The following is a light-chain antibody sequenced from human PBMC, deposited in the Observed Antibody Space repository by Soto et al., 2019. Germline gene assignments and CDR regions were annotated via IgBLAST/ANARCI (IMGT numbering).Light chain of an antibody. CDR2: WAS. V-gene: IGKV4-1*01. Sequence: DIVMTQSPDSLAVSLGERATINCKSSQSVLYSSNNKNYLAWYQQKPGQPPKLLIYWASTRESGVPDRFSGSGSGTDFTLATSSLHAEYVAVYYCQQYYSTPWTFVQGTKVEIK. CDR3: QQYYSTPWT. CDR1: QSVLYSSNNKNY. J-gene: IGKJ1*01.